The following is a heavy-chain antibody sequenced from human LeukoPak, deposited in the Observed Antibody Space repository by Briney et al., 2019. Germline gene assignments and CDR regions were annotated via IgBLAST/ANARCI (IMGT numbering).Heavy chain of an antibody. CDR3: ASLDSSYDSSGRNAFDI. J-gene: IGHJ3*02. Sequence: PSETLSLTCTVSGGSISSGGYYWSWIRQHPGKGLEWIGYIYYSGSTYYNPSLKSRVTISVDTSKNQFSLKLSSVTAADTAVYYCASLDSSYDSSGRNAFDIWGQGTMVTVSS. CDR1: GGSISSGGYY. CDR2: IYYSGST. V-gene: IGHV4-31*03. D-gene: IGHD3-22*01.